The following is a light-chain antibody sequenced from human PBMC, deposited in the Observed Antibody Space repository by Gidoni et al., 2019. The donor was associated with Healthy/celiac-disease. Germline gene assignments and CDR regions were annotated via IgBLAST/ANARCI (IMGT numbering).Light chain of an antibody. CDR1: QSVSSSY. V-gene: IGKV3-20*01. J-gene: IGKJ1*01. Sequence: EILLTPSPGTLSLSPGERATLSCRASQSVSSSYLAWYQPKPGQAPRLLIYGASSRATGIPDRFSGSGSGTDFTLTISRLEPEDFAVYYCQQYGSSPWTFGQGTKVEIK. CDR2: GAS. CDR3: QQYGSSPWT.